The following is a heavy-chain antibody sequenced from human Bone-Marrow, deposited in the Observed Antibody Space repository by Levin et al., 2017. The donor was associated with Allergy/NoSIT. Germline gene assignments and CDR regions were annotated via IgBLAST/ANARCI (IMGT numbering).Heavy chain of an antibody. V-gene: IGHV3-13*01. Sequence: PGGSLRLSCAASGFTFSRNDMHWVRQATGKGLEWVSGIGTTGDTHYVGSVKGRFTISRENAKKYLYLQMNNLRAGDTAVYYCARDLGYGAFDIWGQGTAVIVSS. J-gene: IGHJ3*02. CDR3: ARDLGYGAFDI. CDR1: GFTFSRND. D-gene: IGHD5-18*01. CDR2: IGTTGDT.